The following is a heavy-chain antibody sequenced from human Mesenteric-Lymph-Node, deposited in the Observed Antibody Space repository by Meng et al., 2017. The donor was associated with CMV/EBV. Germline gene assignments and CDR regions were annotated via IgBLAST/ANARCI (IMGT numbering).Heavy chain of an antibody. CDR3: ARPFPSWQSPRLDPFGA. CDR1: GDSISSFYY. V-gene: IGHV4-39*01. Sequence: QLDGGGAGTGEGKRSGTLPLPCNVSGDSISSFYYWGWIRQPPGGGLEWIGSVHYTGSTYYSPSLKSRVTVSVDTSKNQFSLRLTSVTAADTAVYYCARPFPSWQSPRLDPFGAWGQGTLVTVSS. J-gene: IGHJ5*02. D-gene: IGHD6-19*01. CDR2: VHYTGST.